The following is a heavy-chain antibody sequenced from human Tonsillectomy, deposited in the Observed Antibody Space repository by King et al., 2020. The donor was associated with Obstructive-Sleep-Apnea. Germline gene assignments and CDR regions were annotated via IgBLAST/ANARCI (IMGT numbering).Heavy chain of an antibody. CDR2: ISYDGGNK. CDR1: GFTFSNFP. D-gene: IGHD6-19*01. V-gene: IGHV3-30*04. Sequence: VQLVESGGGVVQPGRSLRLSCAVSGFTFSNFPMHWVRQAPGKGLEWVAVISYDGGNKYYGDSVRGRFTISRDNSKNTLYLQMNSLRIEDTAIYYCARGLNPGITVSLDFVDYWGHGTLVTVSS. CDR3: ARGLNPGITVSLDFVDY. J-gene: IGHJ4*01.